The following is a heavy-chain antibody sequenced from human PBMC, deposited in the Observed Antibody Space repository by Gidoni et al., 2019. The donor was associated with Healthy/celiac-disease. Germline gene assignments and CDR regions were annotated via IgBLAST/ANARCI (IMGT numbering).Heavy chain of an antibody. J-gene: IGHJ5*02. CDR2: IYYSGST. Sequence: QVQLQESGPGLVKPSETLSLTCTVSGGSISSYYWSWIRQPPGKGLEWIGYIYYSGSTNYNPSLKSRVTISVDTSKNQFSLKLSSVTAADTAVYYCARGSWYYGTNWFDPWGQGTLVTVSS. V-gene: IGHV4-59*01. D-gene: IGHD3-10*01. CDR3: ARGSWYYGTNWFDP. CDR1: GGSISSYY.